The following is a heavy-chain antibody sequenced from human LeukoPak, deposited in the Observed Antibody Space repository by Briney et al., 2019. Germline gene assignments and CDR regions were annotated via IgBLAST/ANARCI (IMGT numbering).Heavy chain of an antibody. D-gene: IGHD3-9*01. CDR1: GFTFSSYD. J-gene: IGHJ3*02. V-gene: IGHV3-13*01. Sequence: PGGSLRLSCAASGFTFSSYDMHWVRQATGKGLEWVSAIGTAGDTYYPGSVKGRFTISRENAKNSLYLQMNSLRAGDTAVYYCARTYYDILTGYSTDAFDIWGQGTMVTVSS. CDR2: IGTAGDT. CDR3: ARTYYDILTGYSTDAFDI.